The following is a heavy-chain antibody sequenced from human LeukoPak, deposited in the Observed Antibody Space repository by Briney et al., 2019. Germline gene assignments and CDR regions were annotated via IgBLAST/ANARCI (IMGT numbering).Heavy chain of an antibody. D-gene: IGHD3-22*01. J-gene: IGHJ5*02. CDR3: ANTYYYDSSGYYSRSDWFDP. Sequence: SVKVSCKASGGTFSSYAISWVRQAPGQGLEWMGGIIPIFGTANYAQKFQGRVTITADESTSTAYMELSSLGSEDTAVYYCANTYYYDSSGYYSRSDWFDPRGQGTLVTVSS. CDR1: GGTFSSYA. CDR2: IIPIFGTA. V-gene: IGHV1-69*13.